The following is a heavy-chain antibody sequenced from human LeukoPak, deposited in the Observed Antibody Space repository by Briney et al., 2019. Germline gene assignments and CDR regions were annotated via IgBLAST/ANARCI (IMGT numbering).Heavy chain of an antibody. CDR3: ARAGYCSGGSCYSFDY. CDR1: GGSLSSYY. Sequence: SETLSLTCNDSGGSLSSYYWSWLRQPAGKGLEGMGRIYKRGSTNYNTSLTRRVKMSVDTSKNQFSLKLSSVTAADTAVYYCARAGYCSGGSCYSFDYWGQGTLVTVSS. J-gene: IGHJ4*02. CDR2: IYKRGST. D-gene: IGHD2-15*01. V-gene: IGHV4-4*07.